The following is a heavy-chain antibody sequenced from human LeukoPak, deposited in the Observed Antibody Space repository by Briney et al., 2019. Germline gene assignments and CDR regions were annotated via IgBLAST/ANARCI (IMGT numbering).Heavy chain of an antibody. J-gene: IGHJ5*02. Sequence: ASVKVSCKASGYTFTSYYMHWVRQAPGQGLEWMGIINPSGGSTSYAQKFQGRVTMTTDTSTSTAYMELRSLRSDDTAVYYCARPTVAGRRDWFDPWGQEPWSPSPQ. D-gene: IGHD6-19*01. CDR3: ARPTVAGRRDWFDP. CDR2: INPSGGST. CDR1: GYTFTSYY. V-gene: IGHV1-46*01.